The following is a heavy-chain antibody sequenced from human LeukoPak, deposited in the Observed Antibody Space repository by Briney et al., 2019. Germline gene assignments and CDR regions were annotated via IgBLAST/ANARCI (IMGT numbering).Heavy chain of an antibody. J-gene: IGHJ4*02. V-gene: IGHV3-7*01. CDR1: GFIFGNYW. D-gene: IGHD4-11*01. CDR3: ARVGSYDYSNYAAPFDY. CDR2: KKQDGSEK. Sequence: GGSLRLSCAASGFIFGNYWMGWVRQAPGKGLEWVAYKKQDGSEKYYVDSVKGRFSISRDNAKNSLYLQMNSLRAEDTAVYYCARVGSYDYSNYAAPFDYWGQGTLVTVSS.